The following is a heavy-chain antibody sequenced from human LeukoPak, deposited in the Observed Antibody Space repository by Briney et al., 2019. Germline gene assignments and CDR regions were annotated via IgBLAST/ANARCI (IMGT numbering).Heavy chain of an antibody. J-gene: IGHJ6*02. V-gene: IGHV3-23*01. CDR2: ISSSGGST. D-gene: IGHD2-2*01. Sequence: PAASLSLSCAASGFTFSSYAMSWGRQAPRKGLEWVSAISSSGGSTYYADSVKGRFTIARDNSKNTLYLQMNSLRAEDTAVYYCAKDLVPAATDYYYYYGMDVWGQGTTVTVSS. CDR1: GFTFSSYA. CDR3: AKDLVPAATDYYYYYGMDV.